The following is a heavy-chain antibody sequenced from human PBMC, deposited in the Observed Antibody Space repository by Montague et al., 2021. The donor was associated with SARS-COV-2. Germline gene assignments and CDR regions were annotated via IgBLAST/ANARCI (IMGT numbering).Heavy chain of an antibody. CDR3: ARGARQGYGFCLGSFDS. J-gene: IGHJ4*02. D-gene: IGHD3-10*01. CDR1: GGSFSGYY. Sequence: SETLSLTCAVYGGSFSGYYWNWIRQPPGKGLEWSGEINHSGSTNYNPSLKSRVTMSVDTSKNQFSLKLSSVTAADTAVYYCARGARQGYGFCLGSFDSWGQGTLVTVSP. V-gene: IGHV4-34*01. CDR2: INHSGST.